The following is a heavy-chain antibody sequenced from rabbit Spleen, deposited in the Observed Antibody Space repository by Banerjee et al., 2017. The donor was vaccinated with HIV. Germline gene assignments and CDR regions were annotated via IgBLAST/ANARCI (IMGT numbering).Heavy chain of an antibody. D-gene: IGHD5-1*01. CDR3: VRARPCNFVL. CDR1: GFDFSSYY. Sequence: QEQLVEAGGGLVKPEGSLKLSCKGSGFDFSSYYMSWGRKGPGKGLEWIGYIDPGFGSTYCARGVIGRFTTSSPKAQNQLYLQLGSLTAADSATYYCVRARPCNFVLWGPGTLVTVS. CDR2: IDPGFGST. J-gene: IGHJ4*01. V-gene: IGHV1S47*01.